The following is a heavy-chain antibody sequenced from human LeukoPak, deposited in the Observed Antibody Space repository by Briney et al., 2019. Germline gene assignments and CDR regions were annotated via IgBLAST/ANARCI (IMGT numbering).Heavy chain of an antibody. J-gene: IGHJ4*02. CDR3: ARVRGQWLVRGGFDY. D-gene: IGHD6-19*01. V-gene: IGHV3-48*03. Sequence: GGSLRLSCAASAFTFSSYEMSWVRQAPGKGLEWVSYISSSVSTIYYADSVKGRFTISRDNATNSLYLQMNSLRAEDTAVYYCARVRGQWLVRGGFDYWGQGTLVTVSS. CDR1: AFTFSSYE. CDR2: ISSSVSTI.